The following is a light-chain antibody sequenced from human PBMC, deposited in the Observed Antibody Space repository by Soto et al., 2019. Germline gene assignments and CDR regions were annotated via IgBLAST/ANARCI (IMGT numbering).Light chain of an antibody. Sequence: DIVMTQSPDSLAVSLGERAAINCKSSQSVLYSSNNQNYLAWYQQKPGQPPKLLIYWASTRESGVPDRFSGSGSGTDFTLTISSLQAEEVAVYYCQQYYSTPTFGQGTRLEIK. CDR2: WAS. V-gene: IGKV4-1*01. CDR1: QSVLYSSNNQNY. J-gene: IGKJ5*01. CDR3: QQYYSTPT.